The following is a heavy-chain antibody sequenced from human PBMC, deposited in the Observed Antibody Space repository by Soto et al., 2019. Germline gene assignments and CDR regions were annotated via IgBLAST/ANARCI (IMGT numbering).Heavy chain of an antibody. J-gene: IGHJ6*02. CDR3: ATLGYCSSTSCYGTYYGMDV. CDR2: IYYSGST. D-gene: IGHD2-2*01. CDR1: GGSISSGDYY. Sequence: PSATRSLTCTVSGGSISSGDYYWSWIRQPPGKGLEWIGYIYYSGSTNYNPSLKSRVTISVDMSKNQFSLKLSSVTAADTAVYYCATLGYCSSTSCYGTYYGMDVWGQGTTVTVSS. V-gene: IGHV4-30-4*01.